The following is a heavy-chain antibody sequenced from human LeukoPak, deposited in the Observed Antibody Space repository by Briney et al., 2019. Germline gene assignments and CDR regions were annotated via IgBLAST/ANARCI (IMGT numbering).Heavy chain of an antibody. D-gene: IGHD5-12*01. V-gene: IGHV1-69*05. Sequence: SVKVSCKASGGTFSSYAISWVRQAPGQGLEWMGGIIPIFGTANYAQKFQGRVTITTDESTSTACMELSSLRSEDTAVYYCARELPDIVAPDAFDIWGQGTMVTVSS. CDR2: IIPIFGTA. CDR3: ARELPDIVAPDAFDI. CDR1: GGTFSSYA. J-gene: IGHJ3*02.